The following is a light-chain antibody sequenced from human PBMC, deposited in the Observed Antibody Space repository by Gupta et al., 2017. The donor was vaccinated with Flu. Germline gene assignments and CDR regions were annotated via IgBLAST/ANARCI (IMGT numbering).Light chain of an antibody. J-gene: IGLJ2*01. CDR2: NNN. CDR1: SSNIGDNT. Sequence: SVLTQPPSASGPPGPSVVISCSGSSSNIGDNTVNWYQQLPGTAPKLLIYNNNKRPSGVPDRFSGSKYGTSAALAISGLQAEDEADYYCAAWDDNLNDQIFGGGTKLTVL. V-gene: IGLV1-44*01. CDR3: AAWDDNLNDQI.